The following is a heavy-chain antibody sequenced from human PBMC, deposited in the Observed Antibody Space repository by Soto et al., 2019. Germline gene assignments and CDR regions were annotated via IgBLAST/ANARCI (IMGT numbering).Heavy chain of an antibody. Sequence: GGSLRLSCSASGFTFSSYSMNWVRQAPGKGLEWVSSISSSSSYIYYADSVKGRFTISRDNAKNSLYLQMNSLRAEDTAVYYCAREGVQHGSGPYYYYGMDVWGQGTTVTGSS. V-gene: IGHV3-21*01. CDR2: ISSSSSYI. CDR3: AREGVQHGSGPYYYYGMDV. CDR1: GFTFSSYS. J-gene: IGHJ6*02. D-gene: IGHD3-10*01.